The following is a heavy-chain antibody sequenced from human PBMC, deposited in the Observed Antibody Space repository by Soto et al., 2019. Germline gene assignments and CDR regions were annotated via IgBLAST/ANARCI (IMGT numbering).Heavy chain of an antibody. CDR3: ARYSRSWYGEIWFDS. CDR1: GGSISNYY. Sequence: SETLSLTCTVSGGSISNYYWSWIRQPPGKGLEWIGYIYYSGSTNYNPSLKSRVTISVDTSKNQFSLKLSSVTAADTAVYYCARYSRSWYGEIWFDSWGQGSLVTVSS. CDR2: IYYSGST. D-gene: IGHD6-13*01. J-gene: IGHJ5*01. V-gene: IGHV4-59*08.